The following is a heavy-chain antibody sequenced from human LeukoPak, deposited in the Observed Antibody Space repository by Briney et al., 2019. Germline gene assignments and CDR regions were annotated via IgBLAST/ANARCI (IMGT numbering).Heavy chain of an antibody. J-gene: IGHJ4*02. V-gene: IGHV4-59*01. CDR3: ARASPRLITSRLKGVYYFDY. CDR2: IYYSGST. D-gene: IGHD1-14*01. Sequence: SETLSLTCTVSGGSISSYYWSWIRQPPGKGLEWIGYIYYSGSTNYNPSLKSRVTISVDTSKNQLSLKLSSVTAADTAVYYCARASPRLITSRLKGVYYFDYWGQGTLVTVSS. CDR1: GGSISSYY.